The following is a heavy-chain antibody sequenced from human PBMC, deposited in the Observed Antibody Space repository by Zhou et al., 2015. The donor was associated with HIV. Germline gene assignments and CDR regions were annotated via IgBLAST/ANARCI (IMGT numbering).Heavy chain of an antibody. Sequence: QVQLVESGGGVVQPGRSLRLSCAASGFTFNKYGMHWVRQAPGKGLEWVAVISYDGSLIYYADSVKGRFTISRDNSKNTLYLQMSSLRAEDTAVYYCAKDLRVPAATYYYYYDGMDVWGQGP. CDR3: AKDLRVPAATYYYYYDGMDV. CDR2: ISYDGSLI. CDR1: GFTFNKYG. J-gene: IGHJ6*02. V-gene: IGHV3-30*18. D-gene: IGHD2-2*01.